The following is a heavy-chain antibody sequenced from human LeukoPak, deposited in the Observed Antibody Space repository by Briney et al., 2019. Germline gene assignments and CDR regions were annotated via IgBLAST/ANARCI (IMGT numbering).Heavy chain of an antibody. CDR2: LSPHGNYE. Sequence: QPGRSLRLSCAASGFTFNTYGIHWVRQAPGKGLEWVAVLSPHGNYEYYADSVQGRFTISRDDSKNTVYLQMNSLRDEDTAVYYCARDWIDRSLDYWGQGTLVTVSS. J-gene: IGHJ4*02. CDR3: ARDWIDRSLDY. CDR1: GFTFNTYG. D-gene: IGHD2-2*03. V-gene: IGHV3-33*08.